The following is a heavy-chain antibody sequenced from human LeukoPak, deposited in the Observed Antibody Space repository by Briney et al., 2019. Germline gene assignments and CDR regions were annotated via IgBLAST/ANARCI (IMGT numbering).Heavy chain of an antibody. V-gene: IGHV3-23*01. CDR3: ANLEGIAAAGTLVDAFDI. J-gene: IGHJ3*02. CDR1: GFTFSSYA. D-gene: IGHD6-13*01. CDR2: ISGSGGST. Sequence: GGSLRLSCAASGFTFSSYAMSWVRQAPGKGLEWVSAISGSGGSTYYADSVKGRFTISRDNSKNTLYLQMNSLRAEDTAVYYCANLEGIAAAGTLVDAFDIWGQGTMVTVSS.